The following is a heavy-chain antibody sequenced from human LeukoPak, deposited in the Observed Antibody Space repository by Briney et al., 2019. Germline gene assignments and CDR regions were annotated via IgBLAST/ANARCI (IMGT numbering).Heavy chain of an antibody. CDR3: ARKAPGTLDL. J-gene: IGHJ2*01. CDR1: GGSFSDYY. Sequence: PSEALSLTCAVYGGSFSDYYWSWIRQPPGKGLEWIGEINHSGGTNYYPSLKSRVTISLDTSKNQFSLKLRSVTAADTAVYYCARKAPGTLDLWGRGTLVTVSS. V-gene: IGHV4-34*01. CDR2: INHSGGT.